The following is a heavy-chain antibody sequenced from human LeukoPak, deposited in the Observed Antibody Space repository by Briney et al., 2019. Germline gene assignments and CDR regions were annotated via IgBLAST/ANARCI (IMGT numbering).Heavy chain of an antibody. J-gene: IGHJ6*03. D-gene: IGHD5-12*01. CDR1: GYTFTSYD. Sequence: ASVKVSCKASGYTFTSYDINWVRQATGQGLEWMGWMNPNGGNTDYAQKFQGRGTMTRNTSISTAYMELSSLRAEDTAVYYCARPFVSPRYSGYPPGALYYYYMDVWGKGTTVTVSS. CDR2: MNPNGGNT. V-gene: IGHV1-8*01. CDR3: ARPFVSPRYSGYPPGALYYYYMDV.